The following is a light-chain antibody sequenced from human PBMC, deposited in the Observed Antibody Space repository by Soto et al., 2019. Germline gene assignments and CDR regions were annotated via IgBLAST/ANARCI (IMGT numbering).Light chain of an antibody. CDR3: LQDYNYPRT. CDR1: QGIRKD. J-gene: IGKJ1*01. V-gene: IGKV1-6*02. CDR2: ATS. Sequence: AIQMTQSPSSLSASVGDRVTMTCRASQGIRKDLAWYQQKPGKAPKLLIYATSSLPSGVPARFSGSGSGRDFTLTISSLQPEDFATYYCLQDYNYPRTFGQGTKVEIK.